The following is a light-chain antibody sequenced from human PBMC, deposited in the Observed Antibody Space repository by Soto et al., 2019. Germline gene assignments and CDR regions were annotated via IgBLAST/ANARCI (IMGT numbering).Light chain of an antibody. CDR1: SSDLGAYNF. J-gene: IGLJ1*01. Sequence: QSVLTQPASVSGSPGQSITISCTGTSSDLGAYNFVSWYQQHPGKAPKLMIYEVSNRPSGVSNRFSGSKSGNTASLTISGLQAEDEASYYCSSYTSSTTPYVFGTGTKVT. V-gene: IGLV2-14*01. CDR2: EVS. CDR3: SSYTSSTTPYV.